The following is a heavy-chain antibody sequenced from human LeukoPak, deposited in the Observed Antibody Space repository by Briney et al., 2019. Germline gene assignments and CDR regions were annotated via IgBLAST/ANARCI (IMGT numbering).Heavy chain of an antibody. V-gene: IGHV1-18*01. CDR1: GYTFTSYG. CDR2: ISGYNGNT. CDR3: ARDGHRMYYYESSVYRFDY. Sequence: GASVKVSCKASGYTFTSYGISWVRQAPGQGLEWMGWISGYNGNTNYAQKFQGRVTMTRDTSTSTAYMELRSLRSDDTAAYYCARDGHRMYYYESSVYRFDYWGQGTLVTVSS. J-gene: IGHJ4*02. D-gene: IGHD3-22*01.